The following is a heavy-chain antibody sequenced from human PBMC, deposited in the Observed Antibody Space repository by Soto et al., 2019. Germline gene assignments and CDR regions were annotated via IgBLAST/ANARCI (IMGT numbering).Heavy chain of an antibody. Sequence: EVQLLESGGGLVQPGGSLRLSCAASGFTFSSYAMSWVRQAPGKGLEWVSAISGSGGSTYYADSVKGRFTISRDNSKNTLYLQMNSLRAEDTAVYYCAKDTATVTGLLLQLFDYWGQGTLVTVSS. D-gene: IGHD4-17*01. V-gene: IGHV3-23*01. CDR3: AKDTATVTGLLLQLFDY. J-gene: IGHJ4*02. CDR1: GFTFSSYA. CDR2: ISGSGGST.